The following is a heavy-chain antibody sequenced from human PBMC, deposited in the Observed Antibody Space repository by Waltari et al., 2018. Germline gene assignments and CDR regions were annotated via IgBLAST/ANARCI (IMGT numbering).Heavy chain of an antibody. J-gene: IGHJ4*02. CDR2: IIPIFCTA. CDR1: GGTLSSYA. Sequence: QVQLVQSGAEVKKPGSSVKVSCKASGGTLSSYAISWVRQAPGQGLEWMGGIIPIFCTANYAQKFQGRVTITADESTSTAYMELSSLRSEDTAVYYCASLGIAAAGTDYWGQGTLVTVSS. D-gene: IGHD6-13*01. V-gene: IGHV1-69*13. CDR3: ASLGIAAAGTDY.